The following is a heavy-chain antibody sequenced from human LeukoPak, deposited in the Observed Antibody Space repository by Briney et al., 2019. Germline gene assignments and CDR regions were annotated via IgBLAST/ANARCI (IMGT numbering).Heavy chain of an antibody. V-gene: IGHV4-59*12. Sequence: SETLSLTCTVSGGSISSYYWSWIRQPPGKGLEWIGYIYYSGSTNYNPSLKSRVTISVDTSKNQFSLKLSSVTAADTAVYYCARLSQGPYRSGSYHRWGQGTLVTVSS. CDR1: GGSISSYY. CDR2: IYYSGST. CDR3: ARLSQGPYRSGSYHR. D-gene: IGHD3-10*01. J-gene: IGHJ5*02.